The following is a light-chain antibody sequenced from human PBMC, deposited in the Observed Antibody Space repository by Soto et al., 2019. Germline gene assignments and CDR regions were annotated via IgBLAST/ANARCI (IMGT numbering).Light chain of an antibody. CDR2: GAS. J-gene: IGKJ3*01. Sequence: IGFAPASGNLALFSRGKSTLPLQARQGGSKRYLAWDQQEPGQAPRLLIYGASSRATGIPDRFSGSGSGTDFTLTISRLEPEDFAVYYCQQYGSSPLTFGPGTKVDIK. CDR1: QGGSKRY. V-gene: IGKV3-20*01. CDR3: QQYGSSPLT.